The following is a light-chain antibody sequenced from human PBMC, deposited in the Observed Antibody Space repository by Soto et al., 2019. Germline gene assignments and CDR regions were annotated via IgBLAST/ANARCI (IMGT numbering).Light chain of an antibody. CDR1: QSVSSY. V-gene: IGKV3-11*01. CDR2: DAS. J-gene: IGKJ2*01. Sequence: EIVLTQSPATLSLSPGERATLSCRASQSVSSYLAWYQQKPGQAPRLLIYDASKRATGIPARFSGSGSGTDFTLTISSLEPEDCTVYYSQQRSNWPPTFGQGTKLEIK. CDR3: QQRSNWPPT.